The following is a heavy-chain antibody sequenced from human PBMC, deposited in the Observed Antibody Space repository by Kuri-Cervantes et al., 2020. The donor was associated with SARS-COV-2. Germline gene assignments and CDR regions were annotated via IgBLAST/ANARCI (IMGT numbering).Heavy chain of an antibody. Sequence: GESLKISCVASGFTFSSNSMNWVRQAPGKGLEWVSYISGSGFSIYYADSLKGRFTISRDNAKNSLYLQMNSLTAEDTVVYYCARGGRYYFDYWGQGSLVTVSS. CDR1: GFTFSSNS. V-gene: IGHV3-48*01. D-gene: IGHD1-26*01. J-gene: IGHJ4*02. CDR2: ISGSGFSI. CDR3: ARGGRYYFDY.